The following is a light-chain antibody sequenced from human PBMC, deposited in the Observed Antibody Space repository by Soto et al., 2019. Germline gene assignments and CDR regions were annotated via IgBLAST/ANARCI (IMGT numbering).Light chain of an antibody. CDR3: SSYTTGGSYV. Sequence: QSVLTQPASVSGSPGLSIAISCTGTSRDVGGYNSVSWYQQPPGKVPKLMIYDVSNRPSGVSNRFSGSKSGNTASLTISGLQAEDEGDYYCSSYTTGGSYVFGTGTKLTVL. CDR2: DVS. V-gene: IGLV2-14*01. CDR1: SRDVGGYNS. J-gene: IGLJ1*01.